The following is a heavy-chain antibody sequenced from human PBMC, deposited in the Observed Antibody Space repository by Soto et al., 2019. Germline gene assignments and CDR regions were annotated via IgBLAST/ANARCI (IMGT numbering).Heavy chain of an antibody. Sequence: GASVKVSCKASGGTFSSYAISWVRQAPGQGLEWMGGIIPIFGTANYAQKFQGRVTITADESTSTAYMELSSLRSEDTAVYYCASQNTGRDGYNYLGYWGQGTLVTVS. V-gene: IGHV1-69*13. D-gene: IGHD5-12*01. CDR2: IIPIFGTA. CDR1: GGTFSSYA. J-gene: IGHJ4*02. CDR3: ASQNTGRDGYNYLGY.